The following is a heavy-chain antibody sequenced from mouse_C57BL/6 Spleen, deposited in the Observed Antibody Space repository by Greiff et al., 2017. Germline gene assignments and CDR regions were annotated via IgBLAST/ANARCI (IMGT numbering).Heavy chain of an antibody. CDR3: ARGRGGYWYVDV. J-gene: IGHJ1*03. CDR1: GYTFTDYY. Sequence: QVQLQQSGAELVRPGASVKLSCKASGYTFTDYYINWVKQRPGQGLEWIARIYPGSGNTYYNEKFKGKATLTAEKSSSTAYMQLSRLTSEDSAVYFCARGRGGYWYVDVGGTGTTVTVSS. CDR2: IYPGSGNT. D-gene: IGHD1-1*02. V-gene: IGHV1-76*01.